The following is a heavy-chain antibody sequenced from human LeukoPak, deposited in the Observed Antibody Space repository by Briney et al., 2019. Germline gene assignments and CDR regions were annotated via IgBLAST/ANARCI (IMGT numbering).Heavy chain of an antibody. Sequence: GGSLRPSCAASGFTFSSYGMHWVRQAPGKGLEWVAFIRYDGSNKYYADSVKGRFTISRDNSKNTLYLQMNSLRAEDTAVYYCAKDAIAVAAYYYMDVWGKGTTVTVSS. CDR3: AKDAIAVAAYYYMDV. CDR1: GFTFSSYG. D-gene: IGHD6-19*01. CDR2: IRYDGSNK. J-gene: IGHJ6*03. V-gene: IGHV3-30*02.